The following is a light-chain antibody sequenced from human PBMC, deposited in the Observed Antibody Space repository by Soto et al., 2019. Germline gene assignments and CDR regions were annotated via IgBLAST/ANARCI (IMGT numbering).Light chain of an antibody. V-gene: IGKV1-39*01. Sequence: DIQMTQIPPSRSASVGDRVTITCRASQSMSDYLSWYQQKPGMAPKLLIYGASTLETGVPSRFSGSGSGTGFTLTINNLQREDFATYYCQQRYSTPWTFGQGTKVEVK. J-gene: IGKJ1*01. CDR3: QQRYSTPWT. CDR1: QSMSDY. CDR2: GAS.